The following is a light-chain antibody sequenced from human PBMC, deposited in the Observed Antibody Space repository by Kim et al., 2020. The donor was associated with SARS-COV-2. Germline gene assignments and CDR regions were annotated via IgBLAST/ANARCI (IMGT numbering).Light chain of an antibody. J-gene: IGLJ3*02. CDR3: ASWDDSLIGPV. CDR1: KSNVGTNT. CDR2: SNN. Sequence: QSVLTQPPSASGTPGQRVTISCSGSKSNVGTNTVTWYQQLPGTAPKLLIYSNNQRPSGVPDRFSGSKSDTSASLAISGLQSEDEADYHRASWDDSLIGPVFGGGTQLTVL. V-gene: IGLV1-44*01.